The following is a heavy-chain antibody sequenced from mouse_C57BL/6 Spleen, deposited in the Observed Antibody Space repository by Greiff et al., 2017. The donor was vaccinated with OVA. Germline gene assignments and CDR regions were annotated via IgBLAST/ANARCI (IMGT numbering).Heavy chain of an antibody. CDR1: GYTFTSYW. D-gene: IGHD1-1*01. V-gene: IGHV1-59*01. CDR3: ARSGDGSSYDC. J-gene: IGHJ2*01. CDR2: IDPSDSYT. Sequence: VQLQQPGAELVRPGTSVKLSCKASGYTFTSYWMHWVKQRPGQGLEWIGVIDPSDSYTNYNQKFKGKATLTVDTSSSTAYMQLSSLTSEDSAVYYCARSGDGSSYDCWGQGTTLTVSS.